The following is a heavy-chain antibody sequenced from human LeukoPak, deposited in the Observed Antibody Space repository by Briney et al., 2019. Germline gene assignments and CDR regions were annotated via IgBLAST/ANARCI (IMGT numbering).Heavy chain of an antibody. Sequence: PGGSLRLSCAASGFTFSTYWMSWVRQAPGKGLEWVANIRQDGSKIYYVDSVKGRFTISRDNAKNSLYLQMNSLRAEDTALYYCAKVAGPSMGGGSYYYYGMDVWGQGTTVTVSS. CDR1: GFTFSTYW. J-gene: IGHJ6*02. V-gene: IGHV3-7*03. CDR2: IRQDGSKI. CDR3: AKVAGPSMGGGSYYYYGMDV. D-gene: IGHD6-19*01.